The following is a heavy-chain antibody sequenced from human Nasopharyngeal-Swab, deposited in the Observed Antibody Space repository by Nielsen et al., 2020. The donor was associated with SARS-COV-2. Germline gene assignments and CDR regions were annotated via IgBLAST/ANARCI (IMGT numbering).Heavy chain of an antibody. D-gene: IGHD1-26*01. Sequence: SETLSLTCAGYGGSFSGYYWSWIRQPPGKGLEWIGEINDSGSTNYNSSLKSRVTISVDTSKNQFSLKLSSVTAADTAVYYCARGSPRGGGSYSWAKYYYYGMDVWGQGTTVTVSS. J-gene: IGHJ6*02. CDR1: GGSFSGYY. CDR3: ARGSPRGGGSYSWAKYYYYGMDV. V-gene: IGHV4-34*01. CDR2: INDSGST.